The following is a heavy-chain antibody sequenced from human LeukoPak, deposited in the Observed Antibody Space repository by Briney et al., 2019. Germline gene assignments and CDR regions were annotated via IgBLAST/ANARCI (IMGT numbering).Heavy chain of an antibody. CDR2: IVGRGSST. V-gene: IGHV3-23*01. CDR3: AKWGNYDILTGYYDSDY. D-gene: IGHD3-9*01. Sequence: GGSLRLSCAASGFIFSNYAMSWVRQAPGKGLEWVSAIVGRGSSTYYADSVKGRFTISRDNSKNTLYLQLNRLRAEDTAVYYCAKWGNYDILTGYYDSDYWGQGTLVTVSS. J-gene: IGHJ4*02. CDR1: GFIFSNYA.